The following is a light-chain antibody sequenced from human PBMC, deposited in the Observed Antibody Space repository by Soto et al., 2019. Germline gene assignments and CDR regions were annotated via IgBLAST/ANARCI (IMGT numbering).Light chain of an antibody. J-gene: IGKJ5*01. Sequence: VRTQSTATLSVSPGERATLSCRASQSVSSSYLAWYQQKPGQAPRLLIYGASTRATGIPARFSGSGSGTEFTLTISGLQSEDFAVYYCQQYKDWPPLTFGQGTRLE. V-gene: IGKV3-15*01. CDR2: GAS. CDR1: QSVSSSY. CDR3: QQYKDWPPLT.